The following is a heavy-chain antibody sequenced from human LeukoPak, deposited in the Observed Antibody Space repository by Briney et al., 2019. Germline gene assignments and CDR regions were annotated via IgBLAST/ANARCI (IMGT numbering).Heavy chain of an antibody. J-gene: IGHJ4*02. CDR1: GFTFSSFA. CDR3: VKGDSSGYYHYLDY. Sequence: PGGSLRLSCAASGFTFSSFAMSWVRQAPGRGLEYVSGISSNGGSTYYADSMKGRFTISRDNSKNTLYLQMSSLRAEDTAVYYCVKGDSSGYYHYLDYWGQGTLVTVSS. D-gene: IGHD3-22*01. V-gene: IGHV3-64D*09. CDR2: ISSNGGST.